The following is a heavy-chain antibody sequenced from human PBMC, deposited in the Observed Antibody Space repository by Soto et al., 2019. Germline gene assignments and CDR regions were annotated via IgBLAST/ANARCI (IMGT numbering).Heavy chain of an antibody. D-gene: IGHD3-22*01. V-gene: IGHV6-1*01. CDR2: TYYRSKWYN. J-gene: IGHJ4*02. Sequence: SPTLSRTCALPGDSVSANSAAWNWIRQSPSRGLEWLGRTYYRSKWYNDYAVSVQSRITVTPDTSKNQFSLHLNSVTPEDTAVYYCAREFPYYDSSDSYFDYWRQGARVTVSS. CDR3: AREFPYYDSSDSYFDY. CDR1: GDSVSANSAA.